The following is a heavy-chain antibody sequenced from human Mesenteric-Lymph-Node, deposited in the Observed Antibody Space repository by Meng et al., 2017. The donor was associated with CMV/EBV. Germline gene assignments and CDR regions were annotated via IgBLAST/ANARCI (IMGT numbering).Heavy chain of an antibody. V-gene: IGHV3-15*01. J-gene: IGHJ6*02. Sequence: GESLKISCAASGFTFSNAWMSWVRQAPGKGLEWVGRIKSKTDGGTTDYAAPVKGRFTISRDDSKNTLYLQMNSLKTEDTAVYYCTTEGTCYDFWSGYYAHYGMDVWGQGTTVTVSS. CDR2: IKSKTDGGTT. CDR3: TTEGTCYDFWSGYYAHYGMDV. CDR1: GFTFSNAW. D-gene: IGHD3-3*01.